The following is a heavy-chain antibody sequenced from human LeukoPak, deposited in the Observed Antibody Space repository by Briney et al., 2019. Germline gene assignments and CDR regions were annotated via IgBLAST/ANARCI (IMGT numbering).Heavy chain of an antibody. J-gene: IGHJ4*02. Sequence: SETLSLTCAVYGGSFSGYYWSWIRQPPGKGLEWIGEINHSGSTNYNPSLKSRVTISVDTSKNQFSLKLSSVTAADTAVYYCARLLGGSYFIFDYWGQGTLVTVSS. CDR2: INHSGST. CDR3: ARLLGGSYFIFDY. V-gene: IGHV4-34*01. CDR1: GGSFSGYY. D-gene: IGHD1-26*01.